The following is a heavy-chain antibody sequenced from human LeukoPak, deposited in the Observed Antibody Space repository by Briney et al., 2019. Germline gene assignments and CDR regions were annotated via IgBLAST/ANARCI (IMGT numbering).Heavy chain of an antibody. J-gene: IGHJ4*02. Sequence: ASVKVSCKVSGYTLTELSMHWVRQAPGKGLEWMGGFDPEDGETIYAQKFQGRVTMTEDTSTDTAYMELSSLRSEDTAVYYCATDPPRTTPGDYWGQGTLVTVSS. V-gene: IGHV1-24*01. CDR3: ATDPPRTTPGDY. D-gene: IGHD4-17*01. CDR1: GYTLTELS. CDR2: FDPEDGET.